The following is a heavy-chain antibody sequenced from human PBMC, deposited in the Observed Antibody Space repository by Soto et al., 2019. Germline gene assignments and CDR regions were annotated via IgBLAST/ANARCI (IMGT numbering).Heavy chain of an antibody. CDR3: VRVTYYYDSSGYYPGGMDV. Sequence: SETLSLTCTVSGGSISSGGYYWSWIRQHPGKGLEWIGYIYYSGSTYYNPSLKSRVTISVDTSKNQFSLKLSSVTAADTAVYYCVRVTYYYDSSGYYPGGMDVWGQGTTVTVSS. J-gene: IGHJ6*02. V-gene: IGHV4-31*03. D-gene: IGHD3-22*01. CDR1: GGSISSGGYY. CDR2: IYYSGST.